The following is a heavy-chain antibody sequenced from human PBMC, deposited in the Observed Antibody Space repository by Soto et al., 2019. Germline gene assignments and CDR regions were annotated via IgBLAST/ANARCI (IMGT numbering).Heavy chain of an antibody. D-gene: IGHD6-13*01. V-gene: IGHV4-59*01. CDR1: GGFISSYY. CDR2: IYYSGST. CDR3: ARDSPSIAGAGTNWFDP. Sequence: SETLSLTCTVSGGFISSYYWSWIRQPPWKGLEWIGYIYYSGSTNYNPSLKSRVTISVDTSKNQFSLKLSSVTAADTAVYYCARDSPSIAGAGTNWFDPCGQGTLVTVSS. J-gene: IGHJ5*02.